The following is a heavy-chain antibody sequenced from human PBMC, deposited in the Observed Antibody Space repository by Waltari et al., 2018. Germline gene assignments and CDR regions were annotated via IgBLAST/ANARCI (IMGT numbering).Heavy chain of an antibody. CDR1: GYTLTELS. CDR2: FDPEDGET. CDR3: ATRRIFGSSTSIPYFDY. V-gene: IGHV1-24*01. Sequence: QVQLVQSGAEVKKPGASVKVSCKVSGYTLTELSMHWVRQAPGKGLEWMGGFDPEDGETIYAQKFQGRVTMTEDTSKDTANMELSSLRSEDTAVYYCATRRIFGSSTSIPYFDYWGQGTLVTVSS. J-gene: IGHJ4*02. D-gene: IGHD2-2*01.